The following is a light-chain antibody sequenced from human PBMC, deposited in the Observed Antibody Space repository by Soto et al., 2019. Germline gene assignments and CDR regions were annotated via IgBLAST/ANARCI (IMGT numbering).Light chain of an antibody. Sequence: EIVLTQSPGTLSLSPGERATLSCRASQSVSSSYLAWYQQKPGQAPRLLIYGASSRATGIPDRFSGSGSGRDFTLTTSGLWREDIVVYFSQQYGSSGFGQGTRLEIK. CDR3: QQYGSSG. J-gene: IGKJ5*01. CDR2: GAS. V-gene: IGKV3-20*01. CDR1: QSVSSSY.